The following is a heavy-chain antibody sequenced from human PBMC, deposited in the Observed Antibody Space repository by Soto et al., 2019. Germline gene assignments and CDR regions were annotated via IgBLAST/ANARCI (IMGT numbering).Heavy chain of an antibody. CDR1: GYTYTSYD. V-gene: IGHV1-8*01. CDR3: AKVRGSSWYGFDY. Sequence: QVQLVQYGAEVKKPGASVKVSCKASGYTYTSYDINWVRQASGQGLEWMGWMNPNSGNTGYAQKFQGRVTMTRNTFISTAYMELSSLRSEDTAVYYCAKVRGSSWYGFDYWGQGTLVTVSS. CDR2: MNPNSGNT. D-gene: IGHD6-13*01. J-gene: IGHJ4*02.